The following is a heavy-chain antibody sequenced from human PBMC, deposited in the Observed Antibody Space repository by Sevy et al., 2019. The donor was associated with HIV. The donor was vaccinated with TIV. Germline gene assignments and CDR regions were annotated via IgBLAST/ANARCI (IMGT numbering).Heavy chain of an antibody. CDR3: ARDGGYSIKWYPLY. J-gene: IGHJ4*01. Sequence: GGSLRLSCAASGFAFSSHAMHWVRQAPGKGLEWVAVISYEGTETFYAASVEGRFTISRDNSNNMLSMQINSLRPEATAVYFCARDGGYSIKWYPLYWGHGTLVTVSS. CDR1: GFAFSSHA. V-gene: IGHV3-30-3*01. D-gene: IGHD6-13*01. CDR2: ISYEGTET.